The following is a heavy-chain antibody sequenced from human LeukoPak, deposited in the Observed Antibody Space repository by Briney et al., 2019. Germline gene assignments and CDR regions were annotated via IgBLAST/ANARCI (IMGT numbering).Heavy chain of an antibody. Sequence: GASVKVSCKASGYTFTGYYMHWVRQAPGQGLEWMGWINTNTGNPTYAQGFTGRFVFSLDTSVSTAYLQISSLKAEDTAVYYCARVRATGFYYYYGMDVWGQGTTVTVSS. CDR2: INTNTGNP. CDR1: GYTFTGYY. V-gene: IGHV7-4-1*02. D-gene: IGHD3-9*01. J-gene: IGHJ6*02. CDR3: ARVRATGFYYYYGMDV.